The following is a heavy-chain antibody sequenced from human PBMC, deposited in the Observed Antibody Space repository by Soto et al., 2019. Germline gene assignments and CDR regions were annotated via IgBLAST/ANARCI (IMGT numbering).Heavy chain of an antibody. CDR1: GFTFRSFT. V-gene: IGHV3-21*01. J-gene: IGHJ5*02. D-gene: IGHD6-13*01. CDR2: ISSNSAYI. CDR3: TRDASRDSSARGWFDP. Sequence: EVSLRLSCAASGFTFRSFTMNWFRQAPWKGLEWVSTISSNSAYIYYTDALRGRFTISRDNAKNSLHLQMNSLRAEDTAVYYCTRDASRDSSARGWFDPWGPGTLVTVSS.